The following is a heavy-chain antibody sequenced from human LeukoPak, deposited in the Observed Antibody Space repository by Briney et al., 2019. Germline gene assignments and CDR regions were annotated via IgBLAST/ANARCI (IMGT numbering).Heavy chain of an antibody. CDR2: IYYSGST. CDR3: ARETYYYDSSGYYLPYYYYGMDV. Sequence: TLSLTCTVSGGSISSGGYYWSWIRQHPGKGLEWIGYIYYSGSTYYNPSLKSRVTISVDTSKNQFSLKLSSVTAADTAVYYCARETYYYDSSGYYLPYYYYGMDVWGQGTTVTVSS. CDR1: GGSISSGGYY. J-gene: IGHJ6*02. D-gene: IGHD3-22*01. V-gene: IGHV4-31*03.